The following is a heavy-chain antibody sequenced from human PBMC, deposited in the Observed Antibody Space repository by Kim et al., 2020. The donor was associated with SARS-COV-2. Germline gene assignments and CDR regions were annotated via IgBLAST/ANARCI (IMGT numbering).Heavy chain of an antibody. Sequence: SVKVSCKASGGTFSSYAISWVRQAPGQGLEWMGGIIPIFGTANYAQKFQGRVTITADESTSTAYMELSSLRSEDTAVYYCARPERYCSSTSCSQNYYYYGMDVWGQGTTVTVSS. V-gene: IGHV1-69*13. J-gene: IGHJ6*02. CDR1: GGTFSSYA. CDR2: IIPIFGTA. D-gene: IGHD2-2*01. CDR3: ARPERYCSSTSCSQNYYYYGMDV.